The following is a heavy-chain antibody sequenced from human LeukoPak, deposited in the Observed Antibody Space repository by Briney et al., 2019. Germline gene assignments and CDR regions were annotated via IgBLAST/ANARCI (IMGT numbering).Heavy chain of an antibody. CDR1: GFTFSSYW. CDR2: IKDDDSDT. CDR3: TTIRPDY. V-gene: IGHV3-74*01. Sequence: PGGSLRLSCAASGFTFSSYWMHWVRQAPGKGPVWVSRIKDDDSDTNYADSVKGRFTIPRDNAKNTLYLQMNSLRAEDTAVYYCTTIRPDYWGQGTLVTVSS. D-gene: IGHD5-12*01. J-gene: IGHJ4*02.